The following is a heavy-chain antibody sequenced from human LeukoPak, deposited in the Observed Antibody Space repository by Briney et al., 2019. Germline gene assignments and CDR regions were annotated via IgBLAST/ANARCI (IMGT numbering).Heavy chain of an antibody. V-gene: IGHV3-48*04. Sequence: GGSLRLSCAASGFTFSSYWMSWVRQAPGKGLEWLSYISSVGSNIYYADSVKGRFTISRDNAKNSLYLQMDSLRAEDTAVYYCARSGLPFFADYWGQGTLVSVSS. D-gene: IGHD3-3*01. J-gene: IGHJ4*02. CDR3: ARSGLPFFADY. CDR2: ISSVGSNI. CDR1: GFTFSSYW.